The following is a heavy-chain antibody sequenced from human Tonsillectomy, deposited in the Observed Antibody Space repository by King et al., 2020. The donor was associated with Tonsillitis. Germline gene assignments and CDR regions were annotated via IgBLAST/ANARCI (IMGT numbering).Heavy chain of an antibody. J-gene: IGHJ3*02. CDR3: ARDRDDWEAFDI. D-gene: IGHD3-16*01. CDR1: GDSITSGPYL. CDR2: LDSSGSP. Sequence: VQLQESGPGLVKPSQNLSLTCTVSGDSITSGPYLWRWIRQPAGKGLEWIGRLDSSGSPNYNPSLKSRVTMSTVTSKNQFSLTLSSVTAADTAVYYCARDRDDWEAFDIWGQGTMVTVSS. V-gene: IGHV4-61*02.